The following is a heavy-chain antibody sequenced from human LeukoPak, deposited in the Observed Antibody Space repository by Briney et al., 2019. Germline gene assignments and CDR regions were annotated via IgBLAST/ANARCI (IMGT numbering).Heavy chain of an antibody. CDR2: ISSNGGST. CDR1: GFTFSSYA. Sequence: PGGSLRLSCAASGFTFSSYAMHWVRQAPGKGLEYVSAISSNGGSTYYANSVKGRFTISRDNSKNTLYLQMGSLRAEDMAVYYCARVPHYYYYYMDVWGKGTTVTISS. CDR3: ARVPHYYYYYMDV. J-gene: IGHJ6*03. V-gene: IGHV3-64*01.